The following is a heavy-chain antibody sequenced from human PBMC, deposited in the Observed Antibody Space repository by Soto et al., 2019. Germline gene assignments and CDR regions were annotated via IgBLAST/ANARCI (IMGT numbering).Heavy chain of an antibody. J-gene: IGHJ4*02. CDR1: GFTFDDHT. Sequence: GGSLRLSCAGSGFTFDDHTLHWVRQIPGKGLEWVSLITWDGGSTFYADSVKGRFTISRDNNKDFVYLQMNSLRTDDTAVYYCAKEKDRVFDYRGQGTPVTVSS. CDR3: AKEKDRVFDY. CDR2: ITWDGGST. V-gene: IGHV3-43*01.